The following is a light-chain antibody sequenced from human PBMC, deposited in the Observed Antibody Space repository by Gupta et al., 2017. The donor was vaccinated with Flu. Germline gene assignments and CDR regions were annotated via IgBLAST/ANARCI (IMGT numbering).Light chain of an antibody. CDR1: QSVSTY. V-gene: IGKV3-11*01. J-gene: IGKJ2*01. CDR2: DAS. CDR3: QKRSNWPPYT. Sequence: EIELTQSPATLSLSPGERATLSCRASQSVSTYLAWYQKKPGQAPRLLIYDASNRATGIPARFSGSWSGTNFTLTISSRDPEDFAVYYCQKRSNWPPYTFGQGTRMEI.